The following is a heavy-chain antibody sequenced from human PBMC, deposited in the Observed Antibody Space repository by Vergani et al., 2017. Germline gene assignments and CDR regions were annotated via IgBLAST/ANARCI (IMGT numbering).Heavy chain of an antibody. Sequence: EVQLQESGGGLVKPGGSLRVSCAASGFSFSTYSINWVRQAPGKGLAWVSSISGRSNYIYYADSLKGRFTISRDNSKNSVYLQMNSLRAEDTAIYYCARKKYYDSKDYYQVEPFDYWGQGTLVTVSS. CDR3: ARKKYYDSKDYYQVEPFDY. V-gene: IGHV3-21*06. D-gene: IGHD3-22*01. CDR1: GFSFSTYS. J-gene: IGHJ4*02. CDR2: ISGRSNYI.